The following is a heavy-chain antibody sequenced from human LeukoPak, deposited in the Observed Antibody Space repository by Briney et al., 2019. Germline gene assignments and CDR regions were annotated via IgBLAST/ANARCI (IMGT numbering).Heavy chain of an antibody. CDR3: AKAYNSSSWTDFDY. J-gene: IGHJ4*02. CDR2: ISGSGGST. Sequence: GGSMRLSCAASGITFSSYAMSWVRQAPGKGLEWVSAISGSGGSTYYADSVKGRFTISRENSKNPLYLQMNSLRAEDTAVYYCAKAYNSSSWTDFDYWGQGTLVTVSS. V-gene: IGHV3-23*01. CDR1: GITFSSYA. D-gene: IGHD6-13*01.